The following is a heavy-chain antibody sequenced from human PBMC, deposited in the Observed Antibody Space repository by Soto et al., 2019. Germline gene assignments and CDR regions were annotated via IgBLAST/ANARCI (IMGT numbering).Heavy chain of an antibody. CDR2: IGRSGETI. CDR1: GFTFSSFE. J-gene: IGHJ4*02. Sequence: PGRSLRLSCVGSGFTFSSFEMNWVRQTPGKGLEWLSYIGRSGETIYYADSVKGRFTISRDNAKSSLFLQMNGRRNDDTGIYYCARDSRGGAARRPTFYYWGRGTLVTVSS. V-gene: IGHV3-48*03. D-gene: IGHD6-6*01. CDR3: ARDSRGGAARRPTFYY.